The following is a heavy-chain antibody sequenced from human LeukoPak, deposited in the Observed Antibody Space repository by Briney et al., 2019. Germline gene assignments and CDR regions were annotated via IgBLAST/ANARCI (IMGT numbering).Heavy chain of an antibody. J-gene: IGHJ4*02. V-gene: IGHV3-23*01. D-gene: IGHD5-12*01. CDR1: GFTFSSYA. CDR2: ISGSGGST. Sequence: GGSLRLSCAASGFTFSSYAMSWVRQAPGKGLEWVSAISGSGGSTYYADSVKGRFTISRDNSKNTLYLQMNSLGAEDTAVYYCAKVREAGGSSGYDPLAGYWGQGTLVTVSS. CDR3: AKVREAGGSSGYDPLAGY.